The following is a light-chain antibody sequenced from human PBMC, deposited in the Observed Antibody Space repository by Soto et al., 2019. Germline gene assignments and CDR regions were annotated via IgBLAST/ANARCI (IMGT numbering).Light chain of an antibody. CDR2: EIN. CDR1: SSDVGAYDY. V-gene: IGLV2-8*01. J-gene: IGLJ1*01. Sequence: QSALTQPPSASGSPGQSVTISCTGTSSDVGAYDYVSWYQQHPGKAPKLMIYEINKRPSGVPDRVSGSKSGNTASLTVSGLQAEDEADYYCSSFAGSNNFPYVFGTGTKVTVL. CDR3: SSFAGSNNFPYV.